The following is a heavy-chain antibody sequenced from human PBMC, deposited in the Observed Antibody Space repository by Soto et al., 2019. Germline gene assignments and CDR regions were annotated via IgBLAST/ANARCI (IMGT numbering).Heavy chain of an antibody. CDR2: ISNRGSKI. CDR1: GFTFSTYT. CDR3: ARGVAYGGNPPRWYYDL. Sequence: EVKVVESGGDLAQPGGSLRLSCAASGFTFSTYTMNWVRQAPGKGLEWVSYISNRGSKIYYADSVKGRFTISRDNDKNTLYLQMNSLRVEDTAVYYCARGVAYGGNPPRWYYDLWGRGTLVTVSS. D-gene: IGHD4-17*01. V-gene: IGHV3-48*04. J-gene: IGHJ2*01.